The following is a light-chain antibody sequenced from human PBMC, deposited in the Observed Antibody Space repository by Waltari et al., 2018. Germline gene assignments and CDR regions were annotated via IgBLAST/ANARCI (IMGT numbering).Light chain of an antibody. Sequence: EIVLTQSPATLSLSPGERATLSCRASQSVSSYLAWYQQKPGQAPRLLIYDATHRATGIPARFSGSGSGTDFTLIISSLEPEDSAIYYCQQRSKRPSFGQGTKVEIK. CDR1: QSVSSY. V-gene: IGKV3-11*01. CDR2: DAT. J-gene: IGKJ1*01. CDR3: QQRSKRPS.